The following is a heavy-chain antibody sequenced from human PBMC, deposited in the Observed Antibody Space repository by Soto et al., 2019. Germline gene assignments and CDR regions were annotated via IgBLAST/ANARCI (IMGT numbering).Heavy chain of an antibody. CDR2: INHSGST. D-gene: IGHD3-22*01. CDR1: GGSFSGYY. J-gene: IGHJ4*02. CDR3: ARGISMKVVSQGDAPDKFYFDS. Sequence: QVQLQQWGAGLLKPSETLSLTCAVYGGSFSGYYWTWIRQSPGKGLEWIGEINHSGSTNYNPSLKSRVAISVDTSKNQFSLKLRSVSAADAAAFYCARGISMKVVSQGDAPDKFYFDSWGQGTLVIVSS. V-gene: IGHV4-34*01.